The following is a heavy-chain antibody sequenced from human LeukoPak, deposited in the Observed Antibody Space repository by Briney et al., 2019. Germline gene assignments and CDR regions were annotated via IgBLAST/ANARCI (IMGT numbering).Heavy chain of an antibody. D-gene: IGHD1-26*01. CDR2: ISAYNGNT. CDR1: GGTFSSYA. CDR3: ARGPAGGLLYY. J-gene: IGHJ4*02. Sequence: GASVKVSCKASGGTFSSYAISWVRQAPGQGLEWMGWISAYNGNTNYAQKLQGRVTMTTDTSTSTAYMELRSLRSDDTAVYYCARGPAGGLLYYWGQGTLVTVSS. V-gene: IGHV1-18*01.